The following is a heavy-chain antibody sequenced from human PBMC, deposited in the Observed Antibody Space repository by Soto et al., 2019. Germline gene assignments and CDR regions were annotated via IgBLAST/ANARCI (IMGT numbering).Heavy chain of an antibody. CDR3: ARSGDIVVVPADWFDP. Sequence: SETLSLTCTVSGGSISSYYWSWIRQPPGKGLEWIGYIYYSGSTNYNPSLKSRVTISVDTSKNQFSLKLSSVTAADTAVYYCARSGDIVVVPADWFDPWGKGTLVTVSS. V-gene: IGHV4-59*08. J-gene: IGHJ5*02. CDR1: GGSISSYY. CDR2: IYYSGST. D-gene: IGHD2-2*01.